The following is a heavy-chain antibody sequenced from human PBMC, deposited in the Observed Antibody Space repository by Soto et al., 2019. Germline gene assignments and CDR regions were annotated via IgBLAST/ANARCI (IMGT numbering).Heavy chain of an antibody. CDR3: TKANRYCSGANCFTFDY. CDR1: GFTFSNYA. D-gene: IGHD2-15*01. V-gene: IGHV3-23*01. Sequence: EVQLLESGGGLLQPAGSLRLSCTASGFTFSNYAMSWVRQAPGKGLEWVSTFSSGGGGTYYADSVKGRFTISRDNSKNTLSLQMNSLRAEDTAVYYCTKANRYCSGANCFTFDYWGLGTLVTVSS. J-gene: IGHJ4*02. CDR2: FSSGGGGT.